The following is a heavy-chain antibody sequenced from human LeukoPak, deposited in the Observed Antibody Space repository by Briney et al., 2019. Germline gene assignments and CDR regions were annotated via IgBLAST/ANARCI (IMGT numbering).Heavy chain of an antibody. J-gene: IGHJ6*02. CDR2: ISTSGSTI. CDR3: ARDPTDYYYYYGIDV. CDR1: GFTISDYY. V-gene: IGHV3-11*01. Sequence: PGGSLRLSCAASGFTISDYYMNWIRQAPGKGLEWVSYISTSGSTIYYADSAKGRFTVSRDNAKNSLYLLMNSLRAEDTAVYYCARDPTDYYYYYGIDVWGQGTTVTVSS.